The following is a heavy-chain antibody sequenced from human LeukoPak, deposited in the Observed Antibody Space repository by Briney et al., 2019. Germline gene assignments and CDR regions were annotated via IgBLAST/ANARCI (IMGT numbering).Heavy chain of an antibody. CDR1: GYTFTGYY. CDR2: INPNSGGT. Sequence: GASVKVSCKASGYTFTGYYMHWVRQAPGQGLEWMGWINPNSGGTNYAQKFQGRVTMTRDTSISTAYMELSRLRSDDTAVYYCARTGDYDFWSGYTKTNYYYYYMDVWGKGTTVTVSS. CDR3: ARTGDYDFWSGYTKTNYYYYYMDV. J-gene: IGHJ6*03. V-gene: IGHV1-2*02. D-gene: IGHD3-3*01.